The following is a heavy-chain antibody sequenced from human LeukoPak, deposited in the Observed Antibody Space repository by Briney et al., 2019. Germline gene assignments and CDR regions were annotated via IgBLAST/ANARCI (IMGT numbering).Heavy chain of an antibody. V-gene: IGHV4-38-2*02. CDR3: ARHVWDIVVVVAPEGPYYFDY. CDR2: INHSGST. Sequence: PSETLSLTCTVSGYSISNGYYWSWIRQPPGTGLEWIGEINHSGSTNYDPSLKSRDTISVDTSKNQFSLKLSSVTAADTAVYYCARHVWDIVVVVAPEGPYYFDYWGQGTLVTVSS. CDR1: GYSISNGYY. J-gene: IGHJ4*02. D-gene: IGHD2-15*01.